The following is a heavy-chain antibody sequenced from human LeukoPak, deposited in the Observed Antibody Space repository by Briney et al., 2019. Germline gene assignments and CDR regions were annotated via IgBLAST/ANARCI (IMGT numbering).Heavy chain of an antibody. CDR2: INWNGGST. J-gene: IGHJ4*02. CDR3: ASFGGIAVAG. CDR1: GFTFDDYG. D-gene: IGHD6-19*01. Sequence: GGSLRLSCAASGFTFDDYGMSWVRQAPGKGLEWVSGINWNGGSTGYADSVKGRFTISRDNAKNSLFLQMNSLRAEDTALYYCASFGGIAVAGWGQGTLVTVSS. V-gene: IGHV3-20*04.